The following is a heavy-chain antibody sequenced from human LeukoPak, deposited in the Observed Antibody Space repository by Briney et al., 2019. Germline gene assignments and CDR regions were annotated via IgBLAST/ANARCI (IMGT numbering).Heavy chain of an antibody. CDR1: GFTFSSYA. D-gene: IGHD3-22*01. Sequence: GGSLRLSCAASGFTFSSYAMHWVRQAPGKGLEWVAVISYDGSNKYYADSVKGRFTISRDNSKNTLYLQMNSLRAEDTAVYYCAKYYYDSSGYYHYFDYWGQGTLVTVSS. CDR3: AKYYYDSSGYYHYFDY. V-gene: IGHV3-30*04. J-gene: IGHJ4*02. CDR2: ISYDGSNK.